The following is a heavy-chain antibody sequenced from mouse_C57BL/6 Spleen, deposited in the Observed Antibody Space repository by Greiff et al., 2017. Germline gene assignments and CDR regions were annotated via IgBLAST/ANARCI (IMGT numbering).Heavy chain of an antibody. CDR1: GYAFSSYW. D-gene: IGHD3-2*02. CDR3: ARWGAQAKDFDY. V-gene: IGHV1-80*01. CDR2: IYPGDGDT. Sequence: VQLQQSGAELVKPGASVKISCKASGYAFSSYWMNWVKQRPGKGLEWIGQIYPGDGDTNYNGKFKGKATLTADKSSSTAYMQLSSLTSEDSAVYFCARWGAQAKDFDYSGQSTTLTVSS. J-gene: IGHJ2*01.